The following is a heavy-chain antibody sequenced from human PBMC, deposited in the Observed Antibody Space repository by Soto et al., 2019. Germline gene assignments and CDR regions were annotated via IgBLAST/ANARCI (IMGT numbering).Heavy chain of an antibody. D-gene: IGHD3-10*01. J-gene: IGHJ4*02. V-gene: IGHV3-30-3*01. CDR3: ARGEGGMVRGRTAKNTLDY. CDR1: GFTFSSYA. Sequence: QVQLVESGGGVVQPGRSLRLSCAASGFTFSSYAMHWVRQAPGKGLEWVAVISYDGSNKYYADSVKGRFTISRDNSKNTLYLQMNRLRAEDTAVYYCARGEGGMVRGRTAKNTLDYWGQGTLVTVSS. CDR2: ISYDGSNK.